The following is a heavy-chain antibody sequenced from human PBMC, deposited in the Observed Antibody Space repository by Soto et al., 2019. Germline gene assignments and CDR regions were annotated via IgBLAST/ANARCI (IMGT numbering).Heavy chain of an antibody. CDR2: IYYSGST. V-gene: IGHV4-30-4*02. J-gene: IGHJ5*01. D-gene: IGHD1-1*01. Sequence: SETLSLTCTVSGGSISSGGYYWSWIRQPPGKGLEWIGYIYYSGSTYYNPSLKSRVTRSVDTSKNPLSLSLPSVTAAETAVYYCYSWPTNNWFPRRGSWFDFWGQGTLVTVSS. CDR1: GGSISSGGYY. CDR3: YSWPTNNWFPRRGSWFDF.